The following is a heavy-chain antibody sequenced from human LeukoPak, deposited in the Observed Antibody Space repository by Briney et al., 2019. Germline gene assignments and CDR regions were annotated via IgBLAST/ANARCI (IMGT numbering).Heavy chain of an antibody. CDR1: GFTFSSYA. Sequence: GGSLRLSCAAAGFTFSSYAMSWVRQAPGLGLEWVSAISDSGGSTFYADSVKGRFTISRDNPKNTLYLQVNSLRVDDTAVYYRAKGYDARGYYFDSWGQGTLVTVSS. CDR2: ISDSGGST. J-gene: IGHJ4*02. V-gene: IGHV3-23*01. D-gene: IGHD3-22*01. CDR3: AKGYDARGYYFDS.